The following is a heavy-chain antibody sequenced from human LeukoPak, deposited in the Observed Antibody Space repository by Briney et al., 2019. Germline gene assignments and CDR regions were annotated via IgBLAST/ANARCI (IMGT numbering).Heavy chain of an antibody. CDR3: ARDKPPEPLHMVSNYYYGMDV. CDR1: GGSISSSSYY. J-gene: IGHJ6*02. V-gene: IGHV4-39*07. Sequence: SETLSLTCTVSGGSISSSSYYWGWIRQPPGKGLEWIGSIYYSGSTNYNPSLKSRVTISVDTSKNQFSLQLNSVTPEDTAVYYCARDKPPEPLHMVSNYYYGMDVWGQGTTVTVSS. CDR2: IYYSGST. D-gene: IGHD5-18*01.